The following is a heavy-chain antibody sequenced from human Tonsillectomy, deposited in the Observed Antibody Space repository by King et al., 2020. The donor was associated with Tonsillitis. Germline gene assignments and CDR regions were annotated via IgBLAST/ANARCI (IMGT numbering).Heavy chain of an antibody. CDR1: GYTFSNYW. Sequence: QLVQSGAEVKKPGESLKISCKGSGYTFSNYWIGWVRQMPGKGLEWMGIIYPVDSDTSYSPSFRGQVTISADKSISTAYLQWSSLKASDTAMYYCARRIAAADFDHWGQGTLVTVS. CDR3: ARRIAAADFDH. V-gene: IGHV5-51*01. D-gene: IGHD6-13*01. CDR2: IYPVDSDT. J-gene: IGHJ4*02.